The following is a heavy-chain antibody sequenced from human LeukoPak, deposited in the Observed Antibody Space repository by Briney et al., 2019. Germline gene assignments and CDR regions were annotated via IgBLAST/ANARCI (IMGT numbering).Heavy chain of an antibody. D-gene: IGHD1-26*01. J-gene: IGHJ6*02. Sequence: SVRVSCKASGGTFSSYAISWVRQAPGQGLEWMGRIIPILGIANYAQKFQGRVTITADKSTSTAYMELSSLRSEDTAVYYCARFFQYSGSYSDYYGMDVWGQGTTVTVSS. CDR2: IIPILGIA. CDR1: GGTFSSYA. V-gene: IGHV1-69*04. CDR3: ARFFQYSGSYSDYYGMDV.